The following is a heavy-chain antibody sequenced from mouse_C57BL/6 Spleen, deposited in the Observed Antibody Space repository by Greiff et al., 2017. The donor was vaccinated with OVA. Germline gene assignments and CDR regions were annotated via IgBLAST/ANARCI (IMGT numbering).Heavy chain of an antibody. CDR1: GFTFSSYA. CDR3: ASDQGGLTGTLCDY. Sequence: EVKLMESGGGLVKPGGSLKLSCAASGFTFSSYAMSWVRQTPEKRLEWVATISDGGSYTYYPDNVKGRFTISRDNAKNNLYLQMSHLKSEDTAMYYCASDQGGLTGTLCDYWGQGTTLTVSS. J-gene: IGHJ2*01. D-gene: IGHD4-1*01. V-gene: IGHV5-4*03. CDR2: ISDGGSYT.